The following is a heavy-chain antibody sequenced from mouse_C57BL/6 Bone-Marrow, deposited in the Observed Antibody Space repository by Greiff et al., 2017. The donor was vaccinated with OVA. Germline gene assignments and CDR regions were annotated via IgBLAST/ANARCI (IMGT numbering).Heavy chain of an antibody. CDR3: ASSGAGSSWYFDV. CDR2: INSDGGST. Sequence: DVMLVESGGGLVQPGESLKLSCESNEYEFPSHDMSWVRKTPEKRLELVAAINSDGGSTYYPDTMERRFIISRDNTKKTLYLQMSSLRSEDTALYYCASSGAGSSWYFDVWGTGTTVTVSS. J-gene: IGHJ1*03. CDR1: EYEFPSHD. V-gene: IGHV5-2*01. D-gene: IGHD1-1*01.